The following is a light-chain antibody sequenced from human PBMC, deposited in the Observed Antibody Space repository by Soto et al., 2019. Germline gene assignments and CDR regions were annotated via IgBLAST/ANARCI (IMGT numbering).Light chain of an antibody. CDR3: CSYAGSYPVV. J-gene: IGLJ2*01. CDR2: DVN. Sequence: QSALTQPRSVSGSPGQSVTISCTGTSSDVGGYNYVSWYQQHPGKAPKLMIYDVNKRPSGVPDRFSGSKSGNTASLTISGLQAEDEADYYCCSYAGSYPVVFGGGPKRTVL. V-gene: IGLV2-11*01. CDR1: SSDVGGYNY.